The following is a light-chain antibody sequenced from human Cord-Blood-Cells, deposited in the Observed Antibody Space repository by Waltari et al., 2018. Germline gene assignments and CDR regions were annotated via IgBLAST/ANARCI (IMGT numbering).Light chain of an antibody. CDR1: SSTIGSNY. J-gene: IGLJ3*02. V-gene: IGLV1-47*01. Sequence: QSVLTQPHSASGTPGQRVTISCSGSSSTIGSNYVYWYQQLPGTAPKLLIYRNNPRPSGVPDRFSGSKSGTSASLAISGLRSEDEADYYCAAWDDSLSGVFGGGTKRTVL. CDR3: AAWDDSLSGV. CDR2: RNN.